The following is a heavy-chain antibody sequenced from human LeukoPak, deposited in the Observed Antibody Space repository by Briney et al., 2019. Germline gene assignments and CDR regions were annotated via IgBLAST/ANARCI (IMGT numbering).Heavy chain of an antibody. D-gene: IGHD3-16*02. CDR2: TYYSGST. J-gene: IGHJ3*02. Sequence: SETLSLTCTVSGGSISSSSYYWGWIRQPPGKGLEWIGSTYYSGSTYHNPSLKSRVTISVDTSKNQFFLKLSSVTAADTAVYYCAGIGSVIAFDIWGQGTMVTVSS. CDR1: GGSISSSSYY. CDR3: AGIGSVIAFDI. V-gene: IGHV4-39*01.